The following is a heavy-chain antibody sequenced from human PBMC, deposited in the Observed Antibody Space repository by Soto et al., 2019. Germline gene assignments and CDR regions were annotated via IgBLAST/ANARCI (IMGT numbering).Heavy chain of an antibody. Sequence: QVQLVESGGGVVQPGRSLRLSCAASGFTFSSYGMHWVRQAPGKGLEWVAVISYDGSNKYYADSVKGRFTISRDNSKNTLYLQMNSLRAEDRAVYYCAKDYGFDWNYGYFDYWGQGTLVTVSS. CDR1: GFTFSSYG. J-gene: IGHJ4*02. V-gene: IGHV3-30*18. CDR3: AKDYGFDWNYGYFDY. CDR2: ISYDGSNK. D-gene: IGHD1-7*01.